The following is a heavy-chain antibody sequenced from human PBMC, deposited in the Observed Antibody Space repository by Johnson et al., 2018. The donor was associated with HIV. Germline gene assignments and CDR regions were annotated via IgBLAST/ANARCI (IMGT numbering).Heavy chain of an antibody. CDR1: GFTFSSYG. CDR3: AKDLPTTTVTTRPVNFNI. D-gene: IGHD4-17*01. J-gene: IGHJ3*02. V-gene: IGHV3-30*18. CDR2: ISYDGSNK. Sequence: QVQLVESGGGVVQPGRSLRLSCAASGFTFSSYGMHWVRQAPGKGLEWLAVISYDGSNKYYADSVKGRFTISRDNSKNTLYLQMNSLRAEDTAVYYCAKDLPTTTVTTRPVNFNIWGQGTMVTVSS.